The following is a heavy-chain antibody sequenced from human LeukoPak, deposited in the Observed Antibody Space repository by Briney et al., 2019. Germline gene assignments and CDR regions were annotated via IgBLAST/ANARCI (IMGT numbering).Heavy chain of an antibody. CDR2: SIDSGDST. D-gene: IGHD2-15*01. Sequence: PGGSLRLSCAASGFTFSSHSMTWVRQAPGKGLEWGSGSIDSGDSTYYADSVKGRFTTSSDNSKNTLCLQMNSLRAEDTAVYYCAKGGFCSSATCYSPPVDYWGQGTLVTVSS. J-gene: IGHJ4*02. CDR1: GFTFSSHS. V-gene: IGHV3-23*01. CDR3: AKGGFCSSATCYSPPVDY.